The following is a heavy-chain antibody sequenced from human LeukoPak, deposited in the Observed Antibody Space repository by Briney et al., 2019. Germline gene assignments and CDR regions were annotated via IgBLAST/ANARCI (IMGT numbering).Heavy chain of an antibody. CDR1: GASISSSY. CDR2: IYYSGST. J-gene: IGHJ4*02. CDR3: ARGGERLARVEH. D-gene: IGHD1-26*01. V-gene: IGHV4-59*01. Sequence: SETLSLTCTVSGASISSSYWSWIRQPPGKGLEWIGYIYYSGSTNYNPSLKSRVTISLDTSKNQFSLKLSSVTAADTAVYYCARGGERLARVEHWGQGTLVTVSS.